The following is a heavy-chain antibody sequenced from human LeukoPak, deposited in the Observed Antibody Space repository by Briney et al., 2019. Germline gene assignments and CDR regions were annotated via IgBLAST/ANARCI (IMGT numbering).Heavy chain of an antibody. CDR3: ARERTYYDSSGYSGWFDP. J-gene: IGHJ5*02. V-gene: IGHV4-59*01. CDR2: IYYSGST. D-gene: IGHD3-22*01. CDR1: GGSISSYY. Sequence: SETLSLTCTVSGGSISSYYWSWIRQPPGKGLEWIGCIYYSGSTNYNPSLKSRVTISVDTSKNQFSLKLSSVTAADTAVYYCARERTYYDSSGYSGWFDPWGQGTLVTVSS.